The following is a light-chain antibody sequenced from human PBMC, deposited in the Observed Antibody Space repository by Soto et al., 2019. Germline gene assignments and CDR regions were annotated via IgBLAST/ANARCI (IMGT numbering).Light chain of an antibody. Sequence: QSALTQPASVSGSPGQSITISCTGTSSDVGAYKYVSWYQQHSGKAPKLMIYDVSARPSGVSNRFSGSKSGNTASLTISGLQADDEADYYCSSYTSSRSVVFGGGTKLTV. V-gene: IGLV2-14*03. CDR2: DVS. CDR3: SSYTSSRSVV. CDR1: SSDVGAYKY. J-gene: IGLJ2*01.